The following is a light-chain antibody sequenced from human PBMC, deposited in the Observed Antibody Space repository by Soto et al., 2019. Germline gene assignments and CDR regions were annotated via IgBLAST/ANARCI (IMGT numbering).Light chain of an antibody. CDR1: SGSIASNY. J-gene: IGLJ2*01. Sequence: NFMLTQPHSVSESPGKTVTISCTRSSGSIASNYVQWYQQRPGSAPTTVIYEDNQRPSGVPDRFSGSIDSSSNSASLTISGMKTEEEADYYCQSYDSSNPDVVFGGGTKLTVL. CDR3: QSYDSSNPDVV. CDR2: EDN. V-gene: IGLV6-57*04.